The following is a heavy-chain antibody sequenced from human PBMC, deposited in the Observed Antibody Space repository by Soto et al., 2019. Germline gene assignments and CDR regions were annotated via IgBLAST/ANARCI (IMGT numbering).Heavy chain of an antibody. V-gene: IGHV4-39*01. CDR1: GGSITSNSYF. Sequence: SETLSLTCTVSGGSITSNSYFWAWIRQPPGKGLEWIGSMYYRGSTYYNPSLKSRVTISVDTSKNQFSLKLSSVTAADTAVYYCASSGWWYFDYWGQGTLVTVSS. CDR3: ASSGWWYFDY. J-gene: IGHJ4*02. CDR2: MYYRGST. D-gene: IGHD6-19*01.